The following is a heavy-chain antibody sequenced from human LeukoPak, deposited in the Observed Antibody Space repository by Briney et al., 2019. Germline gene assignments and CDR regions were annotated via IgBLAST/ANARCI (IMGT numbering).Heavy chain of an antibody. CDR1: GYTFTSYY. J-gene: IGHJ4*02. CDR2: INPSGGST. D-gene: IGHD6-19*01. V-gene: IGHV1-46*01. CDR3: ARVGKKMYSSGWYSGDDY. Sequence: GASVKVSCKASGYTFTSYYMHWVRQAPGQGLEWMGIINPSGGSTSYAQKFQGRVTMTRDMSTSTVYMELSSLRSEDTAVYYCARVGKKMYSSGWYSGDDYWGQGTLVTVSS.